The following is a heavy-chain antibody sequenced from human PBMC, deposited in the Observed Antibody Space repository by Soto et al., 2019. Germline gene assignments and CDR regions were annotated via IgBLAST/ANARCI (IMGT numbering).Heavy chain of an antibody. V-gene: IGHV1-3*01. D-gene: IGHD3-22*01. Sequence: QVHLVQSGAEVKKPGASVKVSYKASGYTFTTYAMHWVRQAPGQRLEWMGWINAGNGNTKYSQKFQGRVTITRDTSASTAYMELTSLRSEDTAVYYCARCRSGYSELDASDIWGQGTMVTVSS. CDR2: INAGNGNT. J-gene: IGHJ3*02. CDR3: ARCRSGYSELDASDI. CDR1: GYTFTTYA.